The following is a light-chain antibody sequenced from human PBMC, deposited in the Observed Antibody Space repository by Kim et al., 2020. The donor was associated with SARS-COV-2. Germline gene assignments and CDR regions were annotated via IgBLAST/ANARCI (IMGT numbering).Light chain of an antibody. J-gene: IGKJ5*01. CDR1: QSVNDF. CDR2: DAS. V-gene: IGKV3-11*01. Sequence: EIVLTQSPDTLSLSPGQRVTLSCRASQSVNDFLAWYVQKPGQPPRLLIHDASNRAPGIPPRFSGSGSGTDFTLTISSLEPEDFAVYYCQQRHRWPPTFGQGTRLEIK. CDR3: QQRHRWPPT.